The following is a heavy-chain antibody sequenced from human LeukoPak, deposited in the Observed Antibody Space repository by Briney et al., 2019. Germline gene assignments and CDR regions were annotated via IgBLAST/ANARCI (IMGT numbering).Heavy chain of an antibody. V-gene: IGHV3-74*01. Sequence: GGSLRLSCAASGFTFSSHWMHWVRQAPGKGLVWVSRINSDGSGTIYADSVKGRFAISRDNAKNTLDLQMNSLRAEDTAVYYCARGEKSWINGFDLWGQGTLVTVSS. CDR2: INSDGSGT. CDR3: ARGEKSWINGFDL. CDR1: GFTFSSHW. D-gene: IGHD2-8*01. J-gene: IGHJ4*02.